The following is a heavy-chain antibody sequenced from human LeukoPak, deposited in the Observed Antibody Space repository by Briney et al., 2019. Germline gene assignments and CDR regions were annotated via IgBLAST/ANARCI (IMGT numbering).Heavy chain of an antibody. Sequence: GRPLRLSCAASGFTFSSYGMHWVRQAPGKGLEWVAVISYDGSNKYYADSVKGRFAISRDNSKNTLYLQMNSLRAEDTAVYYCAKDSGALRFLEWSAMDVWGQGTTVTVSS. CDR3: AKDSGALRFLEWSAMDV. CDR2: ISYDGSNK. V-gene: IGHV3-30*18. J-gene: IGHJ6*02. CDR1: GFTFSSYG. D-gene: IGHD3-3*01.